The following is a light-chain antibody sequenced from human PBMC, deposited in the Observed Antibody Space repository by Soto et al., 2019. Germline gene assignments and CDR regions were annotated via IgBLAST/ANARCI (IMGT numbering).Light chain of an antibody. J-gene: IGKJ5*01. CDR1: QSLTNSF. CDR3: QQYGRSLPIT. CDR2: GAS. V-gene: IGKV3-20*01. Sequence: EFVLPHSPGTLSFSPGAQATLPCRAIQSLTNSFIAWYQQKPGQAPRLLIFGASSRATGIPDRFSGSGSGTDFTLTISRVEPEDFAVYYCQQYGRSLPITFGQGTRLEIK.